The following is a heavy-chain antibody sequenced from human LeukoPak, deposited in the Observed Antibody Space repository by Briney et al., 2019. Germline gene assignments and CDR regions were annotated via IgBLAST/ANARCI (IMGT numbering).Heavy chain of an antibody. CDR2: MDPSGSQK. CDR1: QFTFNGSG. CDR3: AIWTSGNY. V-gene: IGHV3-7*01. Sequence: GGSLRLSCADSQFTFNGSGMNGVRQAPGKGLEWVDNMDPSGSQKRYVDSVRGRLTISKDNPGASLYLDMHSLRAEDPAIYYCAIWTSGNYWGQGTLVTVSS. D-gene: IGHD1-1*01. J-gene: IGHJ4*02.